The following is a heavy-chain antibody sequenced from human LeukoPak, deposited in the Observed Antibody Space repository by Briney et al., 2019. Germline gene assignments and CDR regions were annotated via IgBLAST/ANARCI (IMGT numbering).Heavy chain of an antibody. Sequence: GGSLRLSCAASGFPFSGSWMDWVRQAPGKRMEWVANIKQDGSEKHYADSVKGRFTISSDNAKNSLFLQMSGLRAEDTAVYYCSRSLDYWGQGALVTVSS. CDR1: GFPFSGSW. V-gene: IGHV3-7*01. CDR2: IKQDGSEK. CDR3: SRSLDY. J-gene: IGHJ4*02.